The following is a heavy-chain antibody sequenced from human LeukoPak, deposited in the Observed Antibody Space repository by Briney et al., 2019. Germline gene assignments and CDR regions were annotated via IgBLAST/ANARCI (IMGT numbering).Heavy chain of an antibody. J-gene: IGHJ3*02. CDR3: AGVLHSDAFEN. CDR1: GYTFTSYD. D-gene: IGHD2-21*01. Sequence: ASVKVSCKASGYTFTSYDINRVRQATGQGLEWMGWMNPNSGNTGYAQKFQGRVTMTRNTSISTAYIELSSLRSEGPGVDYFAGVLHSDAFENRGQGKMGTVSS. CDR2: MNPNSGNT. V-gene: IGHV1-8*01.